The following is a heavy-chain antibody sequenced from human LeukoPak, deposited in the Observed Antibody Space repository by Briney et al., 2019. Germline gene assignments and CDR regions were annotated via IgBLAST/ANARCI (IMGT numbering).Heavy chain of an antibody. V-gene: IGHV3-48*04. J-gene: IGHJ4*02. CDR2: ISSGGSPM. D-gene: IGHD6-19*01. CDR3: ARVLAVAGTDYDY. CDR1: GFTFSSYW. Sequence: GGSLRLSCAASGFTFSSYWMSWVRQSPGKGLEWVAYISSGGSPMYYVDSVKGRFTISRDNAKNSLYLQMNSLRAEDTAVYYCARVLAVAGTDYDYWGQGTLVTVSS.